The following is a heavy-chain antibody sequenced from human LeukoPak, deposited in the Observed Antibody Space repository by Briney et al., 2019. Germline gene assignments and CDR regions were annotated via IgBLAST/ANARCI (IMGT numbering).Heavy chain of an antibody. CDR2: ISGSGGST. D-gene: IGHD3-10*01. V-gene: IGHV3-23*01. J-gene: IGHJ6*03. Sequence: PGGSLRLSCAASGFTFSSYAMSWVRQAPGQGLEWVSAISGSGGSTYYADSVKGRFTISRDNSKNTLYLQMNSLRAEDTALYYCAKAGGSGSYGLQYYYYMDVWGKGTTVTVSS. CDR3: AKAGGSGSYGLQYYYYMDV. CDR1: GFTFSSYA.